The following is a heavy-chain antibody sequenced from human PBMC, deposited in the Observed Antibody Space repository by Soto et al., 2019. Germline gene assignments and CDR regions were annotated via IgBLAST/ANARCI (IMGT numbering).Heavy chain of an antibody. J-gene: IGHJ6*02. CDR2: IYYSGST. V-gene: IGHV4-59*01. CDR3: ARVSSGDYEDYYYGMDV. D-gene: IGHD4-17*01. Sequence: XETLSLTCTVSGGSISSYYWSWIRQPPGKGLEWIGYIYYSGSTNYNPSLKSRVTISVDTSKNQFSLKLSSVTAADTAVYYCARVSSGDYEDYYYGMDVWGQGTTVTVS. CDR1: GGSISSYY.